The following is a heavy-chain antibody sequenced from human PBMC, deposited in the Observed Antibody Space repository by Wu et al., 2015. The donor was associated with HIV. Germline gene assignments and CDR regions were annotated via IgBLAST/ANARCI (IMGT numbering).Heavy chain of an antibody. CDR2: ANCATAQL. CDR1: GFHYASWH. J-gene: IGHJ4*01. Sequence: LVQSGAEVRKPGASVRISCKSFGFHYASWHIHWLRQTPGQQPEWMGWANCATAQLKYAKKFQGRVIFVIDPQAEATYLDFRSLRSDDTATYYCAREKTWGAFGSGRPWGQGT. CDR3: AREKTWGAFGSGRP. D-gene: IGHD3-10*01. V-gene: IGHV1/OR15-1*04.